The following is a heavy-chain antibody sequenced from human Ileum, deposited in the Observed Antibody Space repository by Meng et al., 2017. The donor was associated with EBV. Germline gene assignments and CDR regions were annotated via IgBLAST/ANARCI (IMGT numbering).Heavy chain of an antibody. V-gene: IGHV3-74*01. J-gene: IGHJ4*02. CDR2: IDTDGSTT. Sequence: EVQLVESGGGLVQPGGSLSLSCAASGFTFSNSWMPWLRQAPGKGLVWVSHIDTDGSTTNYAGSVKGRFTISRDNAKNTLSLQMNSLRVEDTAVYYCVRGGLGPWYWGQGTLVTVSS. CDR3: VRGGLGPWY. D-gene: IGHD3/OR15-3a*01. CDR1: GFTFSNSW.